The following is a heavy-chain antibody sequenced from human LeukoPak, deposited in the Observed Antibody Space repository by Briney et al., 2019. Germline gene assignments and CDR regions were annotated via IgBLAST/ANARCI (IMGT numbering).Heavy chain of an antibody. V-gene: IGHV1-58*02. D-gene: IGHD3-10*01. Sequence: GASVKVSCKASGFTFTRSNIQWVRQARGQRLEWIGWIVVGSGNTNYAQKFQERVIITRDMSTTTVYMELSSLRSEDTAVYYCAGTPWFGELTLDYWGQGTLVTVSS. CDR1: GFTFTRSN. J-gene: IGHJ4*02. CDR2: IVVGSGNT. CDR3: AGTPWFGELTLDY.